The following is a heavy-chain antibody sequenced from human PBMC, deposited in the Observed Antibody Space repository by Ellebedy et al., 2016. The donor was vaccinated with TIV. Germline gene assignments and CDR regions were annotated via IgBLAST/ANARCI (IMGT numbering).Heavy chain of an antibody. V-gene: IGHV4-61*05. J-gene: IGHJ6*03. CDR2: IYYSGST. CDR3: ARVCAPYYYYYYMDV. Sequence: SETLSLXXTVSGGSISSSSYYWSWIRQPPGKGLEWIGYIYYSGSTYYNPSLKSRVTISVDTSKNQFSLKLSSVTAADTAVYYCARVCAPYYYYYYMDVWGKGTTVTVSS. CDR1: GGSISSSSYY.